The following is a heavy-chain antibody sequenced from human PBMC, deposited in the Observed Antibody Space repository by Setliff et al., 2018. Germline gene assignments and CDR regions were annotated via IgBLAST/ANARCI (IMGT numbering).Heavy chain of an antibody. CDR3: AXGDVYDSSAFFSDWFDP. D-gene: IGHD3-22*01. CDR1: GGSFSAYY. CDR2: ISHGGGT. V-gene: IGHV4-34*01. Sequence: SETLSLTCTVYGGSFSAYYWSWIRQPPGKGLEWIGEISHGGGTNYNPSLKSRVTISXXXXKNXXXXXXXXXXXXXTAVXXXAXGDVYDSSAFFSDWFDPWGQGTLVTVSS. J-gene: IGHJ5*02.